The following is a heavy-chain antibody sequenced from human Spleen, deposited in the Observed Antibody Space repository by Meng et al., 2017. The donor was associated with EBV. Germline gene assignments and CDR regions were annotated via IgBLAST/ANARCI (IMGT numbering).Heavy chain of an antibody. D-gene: IGHD6-6*01. CDR3: ARGRTVARSPWSDP. J-gene: IGHJ5*02. Sequence: QVHLQQLGPGLLKPSETLSRTCTGDGGSVSGFYWIWIRQSPEKGLEWIGESNHSGSTTYNPSLKSRVTISVDTSKDQFSLRLTSVTAADTAIYYCARGRTVARSPWSDPWGQGTLVTVSS. CDR1: GGSVSGFY. CDR2: SNHSGST. V-gene: IGHV4-34*01.